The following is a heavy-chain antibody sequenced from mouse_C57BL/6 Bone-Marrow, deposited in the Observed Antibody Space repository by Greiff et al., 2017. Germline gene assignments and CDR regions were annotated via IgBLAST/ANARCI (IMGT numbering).Heavy chain of an antibody. V-gene: IGHV5-4*01. CDR3: ERVYYYAMDY. J-gene: IGHJ4*01. Sequence: EVQVVESGGGLVKPGGSLKLSCAASGFTFSSYAMSWVRQTPEQRLEWVATISDGGSYTYYPDNVKGRFTISRDTAKNNLYLQMSHLKSEDTAMYYCERVYYYAMDYWGQGTSVTVSS. CDR1: GFTFSSYA. CDR2: ISDGGSYT.